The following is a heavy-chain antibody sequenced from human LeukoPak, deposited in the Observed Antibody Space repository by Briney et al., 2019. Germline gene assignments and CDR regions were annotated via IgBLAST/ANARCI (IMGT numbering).Heavy chain of an antibody. CDR1: GGSFSSGGYY. CDR2: IYYSGRT. Sequence: SETLSPTCTVSGGSFSSGGYYWSWIRQHPGKGLEWIGYIYYSGRTYYNPSLESRVTISVDTSKNQFSLKLSSVTAADTAVYHCARVRDGDYGYIGFDPWGQGTLVTVSS. V-gene: IGHV4-31*03. D-gene: IGHD4-17*01. CDR3: ARVRDGDYGYIGFDP. J-gene: IGHJ5*02.